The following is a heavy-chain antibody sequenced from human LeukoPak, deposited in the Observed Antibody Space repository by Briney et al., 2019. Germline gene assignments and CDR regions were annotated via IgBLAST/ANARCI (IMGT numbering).Heavy chain of an antibody. J-gene: IGHJ4*02. Sequence: SVRVSCKASGGTFSSYAISWVRQAPGQGLEWMGRIIPILGIANYAQKFQGRVTITADKSTSTAYMELSSLRSEDTAVYYCALGGFYVDYYDSSGYQYWGQGTLVTVSS. D-gene: IGHD3-22*01. CDR3: ALGGFYVDYYDSSGYQY. CDR1: GGTFSSYA. CDR2: IIPILGIA. V-gene: IGHV1-69*04.